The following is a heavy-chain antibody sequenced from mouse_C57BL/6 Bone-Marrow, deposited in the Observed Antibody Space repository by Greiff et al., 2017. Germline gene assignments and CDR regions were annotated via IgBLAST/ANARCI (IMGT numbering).Heavy chain of an antibody. Sequence: VQLQQPGAELVMPGASVKLSCKASGYTFTSYWMHWVKQRPGQGLEWIGEIDPSDSYTNYNQKFKGKSTLTVDKSSSTAYMQLSSLTSEDSAVYYCAIGSSGLAWFAYWGRGTLVTVSA. CDR1: GYTFTSYW. V-gene: IGHV1-69*01. CDR3: AIGSSGLAWFAY. J-gene: IGHJ3*01. D-gene: IGHD3-2*02. CDR2: IDPSDSYT.